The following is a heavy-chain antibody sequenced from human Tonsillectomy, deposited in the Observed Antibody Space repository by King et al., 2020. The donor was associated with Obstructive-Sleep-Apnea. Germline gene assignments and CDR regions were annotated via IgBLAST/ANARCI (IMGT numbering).Heavy chain of an antibody. CDR1: GFTFSSYS. Sequence: VQLVESGGGLVQPGGSLRLSCAASGFTFSSYSMNWVRQAPGKGLEWVSYISSSSSTIYYADSVKGRFTISRDNAKNSLYLQMNSLRAEDTAVYYCARQGGDWLLYNYYHDYWGQGTLVTVSS. D-gene: IGHD3-9*01. V-gene: IGHV3-48*04. CDR2: ISSSSSTI. J-gene: IGHJ4*02. CDR3: ARQGGDWLLYNYYHDY.